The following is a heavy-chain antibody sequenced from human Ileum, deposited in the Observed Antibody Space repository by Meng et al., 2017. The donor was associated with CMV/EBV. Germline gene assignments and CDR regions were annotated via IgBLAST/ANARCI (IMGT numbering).Heavy chain of an antibody. Sequence: GESLKISCAASGFTFSNYGMHWVRQAPGKGLEWVAFIRYDGTNKYSADSVKGRFTISRDNSKNTLYLQVNSLRAEDTAVYYCAKEGPERIDANYDFWSGYLKGVGWYFDLWGRGTLVTVSS. CDR2: IRYDGTNK. D-gene: IGHD3-3*01. CDR3: AKEGPERIDANYDFWSGYLKGVGWYFDL. V-gene: IGHV3-30*02. J-gene: IGHJ2*01. CDR1: GFTFSNYG.